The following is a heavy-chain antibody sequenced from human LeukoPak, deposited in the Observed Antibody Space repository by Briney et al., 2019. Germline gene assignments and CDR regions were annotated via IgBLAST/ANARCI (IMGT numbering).Heavy chain of an antibody. CDR2: IWYDENNK. D-gene: IGHD3-22*01. CDR1: GLTFSSYG. J-gene: IGHJ4*02. V-gene: IGHV3-33*08. Sequence: GGSLRLSCAASGLTFSSYGMHWVRQAPGKGLEWVAVIWYDENNKYYADSVKGRFTISRDNSKNTLYMQMNSLRAEDTAVYYCARDGDTTGYSFDYWGQGTLVTVSS. CDR3: ARDGDTTGYSFDY.